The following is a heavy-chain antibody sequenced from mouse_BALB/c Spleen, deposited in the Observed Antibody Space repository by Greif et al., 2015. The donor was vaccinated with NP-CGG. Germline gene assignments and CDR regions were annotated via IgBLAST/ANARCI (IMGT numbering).Heavy chain of an antibody. CDR3: TRDAMDY. CDR1: GYTFTSYY. J-gene: IGHJ4*01. V-gene: IGHV1S56*01. Sequence: VQLQQSGPELVKPGASVRIPCKASGYTFTSYYIHWVKQRPGQGLEWIGWXFPGNLNTKYNENFKGKATLTADKSSSTVYVQLSSLTSEDSAVYFCTRDAMDYWGQGTSVTVSS. CDR2: XFPGNLNT.